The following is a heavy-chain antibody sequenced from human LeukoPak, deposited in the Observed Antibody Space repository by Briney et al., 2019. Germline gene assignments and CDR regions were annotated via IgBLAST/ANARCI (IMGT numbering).Heavy chain of an antibody. Sequence: ASVKVSCKASGYTFTGYYMHWVRQAPGQGLEWMGWINPNSGGTNYAQKFQGRVTMTRDTSISTAYMELSRLRSDDTAVYYCARGLPWSGPNWFDPWGQGTLVTVSS. V-gene: IGHV1-2*02. CDR3: ARGLPWSGPNWFDP. CDR2: INPNSGGT. J-gene: IGHJ5*02. D-gene: IGHD3-3*01. CDR1: GYTFTGYY.